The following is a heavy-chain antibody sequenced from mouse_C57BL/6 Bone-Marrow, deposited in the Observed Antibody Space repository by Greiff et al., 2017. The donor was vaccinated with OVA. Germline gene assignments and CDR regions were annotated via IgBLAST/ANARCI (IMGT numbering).Heavy chain of an antibody. CDR3: ARLGITTDWYFDV. Sequence: EVKLVESGGGLVKPGGSLKLSCAASGFTFSDYGMHWVRPAPEKGLEWVAYISSGSSTIYYADTVKGRFTISRDNAKNTLFLQMTSLRSEDTAMYYCARLGITTDWYFDVWGTGTTVTVSS. V-gene: IGHV5-17*01. J-gene: IGHJ1*03. D-gene: IGHD1-1*01. CDR1: GFTFSDYG. CDR2: ISSGSSTI.